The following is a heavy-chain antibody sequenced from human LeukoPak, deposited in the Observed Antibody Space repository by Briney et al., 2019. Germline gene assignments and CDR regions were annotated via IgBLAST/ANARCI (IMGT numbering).Heavy chain of an antibody. CDR2: INHSGST. J-gene: IGHJ4*02. CDR3: ARFGRYSCGRTSFDY. CDR1: GGSFSGYY. Sequence: KPSETLSXTXXXXGGSFSGYYWSWIRQPPGKGLEWIGEINHSGSTNYNPSLKSRVTISVDTSKNQFSLKLSSVTAADTAVYYCARFGRYSCGRTSFDYWGQGTLVTVSS. V-gene: IGHV4-34*01. D-gene: IGHD6-19*01.